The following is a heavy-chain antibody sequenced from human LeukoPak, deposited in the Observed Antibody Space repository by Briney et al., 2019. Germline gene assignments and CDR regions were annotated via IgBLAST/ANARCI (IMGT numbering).Heavy chain of an antibody. Sequence: PGGSLRLSCAASGFTVSSKYMSWVRQAPGKGLEWVSIVYTDGDTYYADSVKGRFTISSDNSKNTVYLQMNSLRVEDTAVYYCARVLSGNYHIFDSWGQGTLVTVSS. V-gene: IGHV3-66*01. CDR2: VYTDGDT. CDR3: ARVLSGNYHIFDS. J-gene: IGHJ4*02. CDR1: GFTVSSKY. D-gene: IGHD1-26*01.